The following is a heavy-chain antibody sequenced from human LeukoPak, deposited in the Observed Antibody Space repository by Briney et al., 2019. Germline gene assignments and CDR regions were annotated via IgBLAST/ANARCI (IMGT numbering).Heavy chain of an antibody. V-gene: IGHV4-59*01. Sequence: SETLSLTCTASGGSISNSYWSWIRQPPGKGLEWIGYISYSGSTNYNPSLTSRVTISVDTSKSQFSLKLSSVTTADTALYYRARGGCSSISCYYYYGMDVWGQGTTVTVSS. CDR1: GGSISNSY. D-gene: IGHD2-2*01. J-gene: IGHJ6*02. CDR2: ISYSGST. CDR3: ARGGCSSISCYYYYGMDV.